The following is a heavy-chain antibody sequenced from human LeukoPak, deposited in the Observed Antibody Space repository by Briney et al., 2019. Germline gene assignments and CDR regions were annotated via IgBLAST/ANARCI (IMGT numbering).Heavy chain of an antibody. V-gene: IGHV1-46*01. J-gene: IGHJ4*02. D-gene: IGHD3-22*01. CDR2: INPSGGST. CDR1: GYTFTSYY. CDR3: ARDRYYDSSGYYTFDY. Sequence: ASVKVSCKASGYTFTSYYMHWVRQAPGQGLEWMGIINPSGGSTSYAQKLQGRVTMTRDMSTSTVYMELSSLRSEDTAVYYCARDRYYDSSGYYTFDYWGQGTLVTVSS.